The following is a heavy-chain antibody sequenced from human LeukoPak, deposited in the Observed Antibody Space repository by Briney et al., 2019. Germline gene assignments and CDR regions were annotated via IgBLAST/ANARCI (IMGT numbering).Heavy chain of an antibody. CDR2: IYHSGST. J-gene: IGHJ5*02. Sequence: SETLSLTCAVSGYSISSGYYWGWIRQPPGKGLEWIGSIYHSGSTYYNPSLKSRVTISVDTSKNQFSLKLSSVTAADTAVYYCARDLGGNYGSGRLNWFDPWGQGTLVTVSS. CDR1: GYSISSGYY. CDR3: ARDLGGNYGSGRLNWFDP. D-gene: IGHD3-10*01. V-gene: IGHV4-38-2*02.